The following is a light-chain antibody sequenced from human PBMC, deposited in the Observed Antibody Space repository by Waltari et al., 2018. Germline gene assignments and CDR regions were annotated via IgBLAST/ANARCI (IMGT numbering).Light chain of an antibody. CDR3: CSYAGSLYL. J-gene: IGLJ1*01. V-gene: IGLV2-11*01. Sequence: QSALTQPRSVSGSPGHSVTIPCPGASCDVGGSYYVSWYQHHPGKAPKFIIYDVTKRPSGVPVRFSGSNSGNPASLTISGLQAEDEADYYCCSYAGSLYLFGTGTKVTVL. CDR2: DVT. CDR1: SCDVGGSYY.